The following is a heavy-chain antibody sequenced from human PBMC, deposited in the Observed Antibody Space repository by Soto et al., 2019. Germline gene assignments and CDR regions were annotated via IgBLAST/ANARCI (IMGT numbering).Heavy chain of an antibody. CDR2: IYYSGST. CDR1: GGSISIYY. D-gene: IGHD1-1*01. J-gene: IGHJ4*02. CDR3: ARSELERRGLFGY. V-gene: IGHV4-59*01. Sequence: PSETLSLTCTFSGGSISIYYWSWILQPPGKGLEWIGYIYYSGSTNYNPSLKSRVTISVDTSKNQFSLKLSSVTAADTAVYYCARSELERRGLFGYWGQGTLVTVSS.